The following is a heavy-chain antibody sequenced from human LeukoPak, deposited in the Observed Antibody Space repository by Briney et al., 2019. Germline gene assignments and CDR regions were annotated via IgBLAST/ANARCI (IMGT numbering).Heavy chain of an antibody. J-gene: IGHJ4*02. D-gene: IGHD7-27*01. CDR3: AKVHWVFVGDYFDY. V-gene: IGHV3-23*01. CDR2: ISGSGGST. Sequence: GGSLRLSCAASGFTFSSYGMHWVRQAPGKGLEWVSAISGSGGSTYYADSVKGRFTISRDNSKNTLYLQMNSLRAEDTAVYYCAKVHWVFVGDYFDYWGQGTLVTVSS. CDR1: GFTFSSYG.